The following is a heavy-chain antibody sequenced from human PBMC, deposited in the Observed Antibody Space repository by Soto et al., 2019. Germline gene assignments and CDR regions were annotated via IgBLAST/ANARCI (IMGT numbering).Heavy chain of an antibody. D-gene: IGHD3-10*01. CDR2: IMPVFRRP. J-gene: IGHJ6*02. CDR3: ARHGFGPLHGLVDV. CDR1: GGTFRTSA. V-gene: IGHV1-69*12. Sequence: QVQLVQSGAEVKKPGSSVKVSCKASGGTFRTSAISWVRQAPGQGLEWVGGIMPVFRRPKYAQNFQDRVTITADESTSTAYMELNSLRSDDTAVYYCARHGFGPLHGLVDVWGQGTTVIVSS.